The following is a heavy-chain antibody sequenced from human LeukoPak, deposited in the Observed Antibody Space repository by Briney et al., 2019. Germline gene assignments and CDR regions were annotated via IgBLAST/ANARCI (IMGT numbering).Heavy chain of an antibody. D-gene: IGHD3-16*02. Sequence: ASVTVSCKASGYTFTSYGISWVRQAPGQGLEWMGWISAYNGNTNYAQKLQGRATMTTDTSTSTAYTELRSLRSDDTAVYYCARDNDYVWGSYRYPPFDYWGQGTLVTVSS. J-gene: IGHJ4*02. CDR2: ISAYNGNT. CDR3: ARDNDYVWGSYRYPPFDY. V-gene: IGHV1-18*01. CDR1: GYTFTSYG.